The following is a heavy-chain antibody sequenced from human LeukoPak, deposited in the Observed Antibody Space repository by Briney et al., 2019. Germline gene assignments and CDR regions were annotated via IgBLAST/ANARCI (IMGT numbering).Heavy chain of an antibody. CDR3: AKDRLLWFGEWGPSIDYYSDY. CDR2: ISGSGGST. D-gene: IGHD3-10*01. Sequence: GGSLRLSCAASGFTFSSYAMSWVRQAPGKGLAWVSGISGSGGSTYYADSVKGRFTISRDNSKNTLYLQMNSLRAEDTAVYYCAKDRLLWFGEWGPSIDYYSDYWGQGTLVTVSS. CDR1: GFTFSSYA. J-gene: IGHJ4*02. V-gene: IGHV3-23*01.